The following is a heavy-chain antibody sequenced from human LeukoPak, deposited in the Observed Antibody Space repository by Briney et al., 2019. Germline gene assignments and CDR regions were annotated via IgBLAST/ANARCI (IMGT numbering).Heavy chain of an antibody. CDR2: ITPNADRT. CDR3: VIMHGYYDGSGYWVQ. Sequence: GGSLRRSCAASGFTFDSYGMSWVRQAPGKGLEWVSFITPNADRTSYADSVEGRFTISRDNPRNTLYMQMNSLRDEDTALYYCVIMHGYYDGSGYWVQWGQGTLVTVSS. D-gene: IGHD3-22*01. V-gene: IGHV3-23*01. J-gene: IGHJ1*01. CDR1: GFTFDSYG.